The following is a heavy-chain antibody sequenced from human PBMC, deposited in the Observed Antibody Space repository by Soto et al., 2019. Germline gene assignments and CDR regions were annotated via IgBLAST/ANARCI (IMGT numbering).Heavy chain of an antibody. Sequence: SETLSLTCTVSVGSVISYYWSWIRQPPGKGLEWIGYIYYSGSTNYNPSLKIRVTISVDTSKNQFSLKLSSVTAADTAVYYCASASSSTDYGMDVWGQGTTVTVSS. V-gene: IGHV4-59*02. D-gene: IGHD6-6*01. CDR1: VGSVISYY. CDR3: ASASSSTDYGMDV. CDR2: IYYSGST. J-gene: IGHJ6*02.